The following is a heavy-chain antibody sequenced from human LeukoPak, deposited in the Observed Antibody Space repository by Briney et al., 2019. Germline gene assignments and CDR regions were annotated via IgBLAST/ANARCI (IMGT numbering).Heavy chain of an antibody. CDR2: IKQDGSET. Sequence: GGSLRLSCAASGFTFSTYWMTWVRQAPGKGLEWVANIKQDGSETCYVDSVKGRFTISRDNAKNSLYLQMNSLRAEDTAVYYCARDRGIDYWGQGTLVTVSS. CDR3: ARDRGIDY. J-gene: IGHJ4*02. V-gene: IGHV3-7*03. D-gene: IGHD3-16*01. CDR1: GFTFSTYW.